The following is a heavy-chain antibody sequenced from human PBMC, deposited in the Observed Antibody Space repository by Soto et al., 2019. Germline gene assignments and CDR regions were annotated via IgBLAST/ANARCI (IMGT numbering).Heavy chain of an antibody. Sequence: GGSLRLSCAASGFTFSNAWMSCVRQAPGKGLEWFVRIKSKTDGGTTDYAAPVKGRFTISRDDSKNTLYLQMNSLKTEDTAVYYCTTDRGIYCTNGVCSFDYWGQGTLVTVSS. V-gene: IGHV3-15*01. CDR1: GFTFSNAW. J-gene: IGHJ4*02. D-gene: IGHD2-8*01. CDR3: TTDRGIYCTNGVCSFDY. CDR2: IKSKTDGGTT.